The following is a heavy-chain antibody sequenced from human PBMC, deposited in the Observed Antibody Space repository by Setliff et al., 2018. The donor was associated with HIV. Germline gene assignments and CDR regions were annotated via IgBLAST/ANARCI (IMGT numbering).Heavy chain of an antibody. D-gene: IGHD3-10*01. CDR2: IYHSGST. V-gene: IGHV4-59*08. CDR3: ARKVGVTTYYYSSGSIKGALDV. J-gene: IGHJ6*02. Sequence: KTSETLSLTCTVSGGSISSYYWSWIRQPPGKGLEWIGYIYHSGSTNYNPSLESRLTISVDTSKNQFSLKLSSVTAADTAVYYCARKVGVTTYYYSSGSIKGALDVWGQGTKVTVSS. CDR1: GGSISSYY.